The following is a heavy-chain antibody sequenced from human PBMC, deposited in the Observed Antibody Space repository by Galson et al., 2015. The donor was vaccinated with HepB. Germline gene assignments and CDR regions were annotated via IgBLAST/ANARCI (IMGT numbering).Heavy chain of an antibody. J-gene: IGHJ6*02. D-gene: IGHD6-19*01. Sequence: SLRLSCAASGFTFDDYGMSWVRQAPGKGLEWVSGINWNGGSTGYADSVKGRFTISRDNAKNSLYLQMNSLRAEDTAVYYGAREKGGGQWLFDYYGMDVWGQGTTVTVSS. CDR3: AREKGGGQWLFDYYGMDV. CDR1: GFTFDDYG. CDR2: INWNGGST. V-gene: IGHV3-20*04.